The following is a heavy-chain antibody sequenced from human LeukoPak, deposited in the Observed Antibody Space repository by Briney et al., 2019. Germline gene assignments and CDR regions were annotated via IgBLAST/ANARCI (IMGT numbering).Heavy chain of an antibody. CDR2: IYDSKKT. CDR3: VSPRGFSYGYFDY. CDR1: GGSISSSSVY. J-gene: IGHJ4*02. D-gene: IGHD5-18*01. Sequence: SETLYLTCTASGGSISSSSVYWGWIRQPPGKGLVWIVSIYDSKKTYHNPSLKSRVTISAYTSKHQLSLTLGSVSATDTAVYYCVSPRGFSYGYFDYWGQGTLVTVSS. V-gene: IGHV4-39*01.